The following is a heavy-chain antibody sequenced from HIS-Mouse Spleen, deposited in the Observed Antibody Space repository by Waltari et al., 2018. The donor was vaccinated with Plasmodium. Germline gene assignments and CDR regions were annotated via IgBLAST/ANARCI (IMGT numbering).Heavy chain of an antibody. Sequence: QVQLVESGGGVVPPGRSLRRSCAASGFPFSGYGMHWVRQAPGKGLEWVAVISYDGSNKYYADSVKGRFTISRDNSKNTLYLQMNSLRAEDTAVYYCAKDRRSSSWYVDYWGQGTLVTVSS. CDR3: AKDRRSSSWYVDY. D-gene: IGHD6-13*01. CDR1: GFPFSGYG. J-gene: IGHJ4*02. CDR2: ISYDGSNK. V-gene: IGHV3-30*18.